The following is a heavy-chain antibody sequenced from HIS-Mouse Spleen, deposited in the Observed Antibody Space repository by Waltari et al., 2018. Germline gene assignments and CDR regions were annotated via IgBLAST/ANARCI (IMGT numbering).Heavy chain of an antibody. J-gene: IGHJ5*02. V-gene: IGHV4-31*03. CDR3: ARSPYYDFWSGYSDNWFDP. D-gene: IGHD3-3*01. CDR1: GGSISSGGYY. Sequence: QVQLQESGPGLVKPSQTLSLTCTVSGGSISSGGYYWSWIRQHPGKGLEWIGYIYYSGSTYNTPSLKSRVTLSVDTSKTHFSLKLSSGTAADTAVYYCARSPYYDFWSGYSDNWFDPWGQGTLVTVSS. CDR2: IYYSGST.